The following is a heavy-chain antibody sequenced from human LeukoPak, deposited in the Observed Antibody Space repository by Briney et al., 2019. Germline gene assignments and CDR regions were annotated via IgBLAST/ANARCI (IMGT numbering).Heavy chain of an antibody. CDR2: IYYSGST. Sequence: SETLSLTCTVAGGSISSYYWSWIRQPPGKGLEWIGYIYYSGSTNYNPSLKSRVTISVDTSKDQVSLKLSSVTAADTAVYYCARAGRVAGGYYFDYWGQGTLVTVSS. CDR1: GGSISSYY. J-gene: IGHJ4*02. D-gene: IGHD3-3*01. CDR3: ARAGRVAGGYYFDY. V-gene: IGHV4-59*01.